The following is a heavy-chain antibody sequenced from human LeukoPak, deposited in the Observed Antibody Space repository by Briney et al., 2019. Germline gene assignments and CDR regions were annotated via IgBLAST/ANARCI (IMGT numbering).Heavy chain of an antibody. J-gene: IGHJ4*02. Sequence: GGSLRLSCAASGFTVSSNYMDWVRQAPGKGLEWVSSLYSGGTAYYADSVQGRFIISRDNAKNSLYLQMNSLRAEDTAVYYCARDEEWLLSYYFDYWGQGTLVTVSS. CDR1: GFTVSSNY. V-gene: IGHV3-53*01. CDR3: ARDEEWLLSYYFDY. D-gene: IGHD3-3*01. CDR2: LYSGGTA.